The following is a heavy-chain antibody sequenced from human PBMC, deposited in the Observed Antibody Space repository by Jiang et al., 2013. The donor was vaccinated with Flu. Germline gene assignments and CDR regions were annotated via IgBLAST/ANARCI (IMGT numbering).Heavy chain of an antibody. J-gene: IGHJ4*02. Sequence: KPTQTLTLTCTFSGFSLSTSGVGVGWIRQPPGKALEWLALIYWDDDKRYSPSLKSRLTITKDTSKNQVVLTMTNMDPVDTATYYCAHRGVLLGGFGFDYWGQGTLVTVSS. D-gene: IGHD3-10*01. CDR3: AHRGVLLGGFGFDY. CDR1: GFSLSTSGVG. V-gene: IGHV2-5*02. CDR2: IYWDDDK.